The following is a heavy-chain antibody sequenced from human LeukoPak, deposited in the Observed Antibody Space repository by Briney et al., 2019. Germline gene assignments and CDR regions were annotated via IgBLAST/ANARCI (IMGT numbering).Heavy chain of an antibody. CDR3: ASPHSSSWYSCAY. CDR2: ISYDGSNK. CDR1: GFTFSSYA. Sequence: PGESLRLSCATSGFTFSSYAMHWVRQAPGKGLEWVAVISYDGSNKYYADSVKGRFTISRDNSKNTLYLQMNSLRAEDTAVYYCASPHSSSWYSCAYWGQGTLVTVSS. J-gene: IGHJ4*02. V-gene: IGHV3-30-3*01. D-gene: IGHD6-13*01.